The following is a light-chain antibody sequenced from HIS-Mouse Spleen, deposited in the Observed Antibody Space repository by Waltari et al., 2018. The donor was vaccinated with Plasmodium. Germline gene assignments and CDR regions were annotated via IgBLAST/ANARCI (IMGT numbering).Light chain of an antibody. CDR2: EVS. Sequence: QSALTQPPSASGSPGQSVTISCTGTSSDVGGSNYVSWYQQHPGKAPKPMIYEVSKRPSGVPDRFSGSKAGNTASWTVSGLQAEDEADYYCSSYAGSNNVVFGGGTKLTVL. V-gene: IGLV2-8*01. J-gene: IGLJ2*01. CDR1: SSDVGGSNY. CDR3: SSYAGSNNVV.